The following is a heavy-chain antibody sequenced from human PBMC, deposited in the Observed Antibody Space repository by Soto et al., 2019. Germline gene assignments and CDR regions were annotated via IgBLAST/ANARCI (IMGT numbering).Heavy chain of an antibody. Sequence: EVHLVESGGGLVRPGGSLRLSCAASGFRFSAYWIHWVRQVPGKGLAWVSHISNEDNSATYADSVKGRFTISRDDAQNTVYLQMHSLRADDTAVYYCVRDSARTFDYWGRGTLVTVSS. CDR3: VRDSARTFDY. V-gene: IGHV3-74*01. J-gene: IGHJ4*01. CDR1: GFRFSAYW. CDR2: ISNEDNSA. D-gene: IGHD3-10*01.